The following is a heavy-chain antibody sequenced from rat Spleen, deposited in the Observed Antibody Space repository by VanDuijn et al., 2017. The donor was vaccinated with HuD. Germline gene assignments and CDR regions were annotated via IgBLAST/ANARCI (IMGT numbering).Heavy chain of an antibody. V-gene: IGHV5-25*01. CDR3: ARHRNYGGIPFDF. Sequence: EVQLVESGGGLVQPGRSLKLSCAASGFTFSDHAMAWVRQFPKKGLEWVASINSGGDNTYYRDSVKGRFTVSRNNAKSTLYLQMDSLTSEDTATYYCARHRNYGGIPFDFWGQGVMVTVSS. J-gene: IGHJ2*01. CDR2: INSGGDNT. CDR1: GFTFSDHA. D-gene: IGHD1-11*01.